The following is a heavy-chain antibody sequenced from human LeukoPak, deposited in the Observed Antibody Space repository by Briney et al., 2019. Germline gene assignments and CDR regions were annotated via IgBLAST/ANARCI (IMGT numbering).Heavy chain of an antibody. CDR1: GFTFGSYA. D-gene: IGHD6-19*01. V-gene: IGHV3-30*04. Sequence: GGSLRLSCAASGFTFGSYAMHWVRQAPGKGLEWVAVISYDGSNKYYADSVKGRFTISRDNSKNTLYLQMNSLRAEDTAVYYCARGDSSGWYHYYYYMDVWGKGTTVTVSS. CDR2: ISYDGSNK. CDR3: ARGDSSGWYHYYYYMDV. J-gene: IGHJ6*03.